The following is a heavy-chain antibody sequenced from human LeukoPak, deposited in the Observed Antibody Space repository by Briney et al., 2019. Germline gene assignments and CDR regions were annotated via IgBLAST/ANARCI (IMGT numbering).Heavy chain of an antibody. J-gene: IGHJ4*02. D-gene: IGHD6-13*01. V-gene: IGHV1-69*05. CDR3: ATDWSAAGTRDFDY. CDR1: GGTISSYA. CDR2: IIPIFGTA. Sequence: SVKVSCKASGGTISSYAISWVRQAPGQGLEWMGGIIPIFGTANYAQKFQGGVTITRDTSASTAYMELSSLRSEDTAVYYCATDWSAAGTRDFDYWGQGTLVTVSS.